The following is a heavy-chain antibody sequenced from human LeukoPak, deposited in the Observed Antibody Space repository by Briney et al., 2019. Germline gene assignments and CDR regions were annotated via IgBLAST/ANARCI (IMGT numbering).Heavy chain of an antibody. J-gene: IGHJ2*01. CDR2: ISYDGSNK. V-gene: IGHV3-30*18. Sequence: GGSRRLSCAASGFTFSSYGMHWVRQAPGKGLEWVAVISYDGSNKYYADSVKGRFTISRDNSKNTLYLQMNSLRAEDTAVYYCAKSDDYGDYSYFDLWGRGTLVTVSS. CDR1: GFTFSSYG. D-gene: IGHD4-17*01. CDR3: AKSDDYGDYSYFDL.